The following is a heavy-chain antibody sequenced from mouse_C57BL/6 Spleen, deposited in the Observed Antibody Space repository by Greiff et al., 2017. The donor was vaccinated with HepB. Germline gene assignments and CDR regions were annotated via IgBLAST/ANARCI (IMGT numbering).Heavy chain of an antibody. CDR2: ISDGGSYT. V-gene: IGHV5-4*01. J-gene: IGHJ4*01. CDR1: GFTFSSYA. CDR3: ARGVYYYGSSYWAMDY. Sequence: EVHLVESGGGLVKPGGSLKLSCAASGFTFSSYAMSWVRQTPEKRLEWVATISDGGSYTYYPDNVKGRFTISRDNAKNNLYLQMSHLKSEDTAMYYCARGVYYYGSSYWAMDYWGQGTSVTVSS. D-gene: IGHD1-1*01.